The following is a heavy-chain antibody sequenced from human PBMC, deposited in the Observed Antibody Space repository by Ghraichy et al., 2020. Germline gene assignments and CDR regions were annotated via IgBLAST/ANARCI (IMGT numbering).Heavy chain of an antibody. CDR2: IYSGGST. Sequence: GGSLRLSCAASGFTVSSNYMSWVRQAPGKGLEWVSVIYSGGSTYYADSVKGRFTISRDNSKNTLYLQMNSLRAEDTAVYYCARGLTAMGYYYGMDVWGQGTTVTVSS. J-gene: IGHJ6*02. D-gene: IGHD5-18*01. CDR1: GFTVSSNY. CDR3: ARGLTAMGYYYGMDV. V-gene: IGHV3-53*01.